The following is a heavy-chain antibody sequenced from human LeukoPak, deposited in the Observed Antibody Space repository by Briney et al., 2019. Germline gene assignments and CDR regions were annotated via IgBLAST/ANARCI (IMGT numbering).Heavy chain of an antibody. CDR2: ISGGGNT. V-gene: IGHV3-53*01. Sequence: GGSLRLSCAVSGFTVSNNYMSWVRQAPGKGLEWVSVISGGGNTYDADSVKGRFTISRDNSKNTLYLQMNSLRAEYTAVYYCARGVVRGPNERPFDYWGQGTLVTVSS. CDR1: GFTVSNNY. CDR3: ARGVVRGPNERPFDY. J-gene: IGHJ4*02. D-gene: IGHD3-10*01.